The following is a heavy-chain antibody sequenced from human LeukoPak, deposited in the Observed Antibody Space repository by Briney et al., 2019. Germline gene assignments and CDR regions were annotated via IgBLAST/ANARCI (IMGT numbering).Heavy chain of an antibody. D-gene: IGHD3-10*01. CDR2: IYYSGST. CDR1: GGSIRSYY. V-gene: IGHV4-59*01. J-gene: IGHJ3*02. CDR3: ARDETGSHAFDI. Sequence: SETLSLTCTVSGGSIRSYYWSWIRQPPGKGLEWIGYIYYSGSTNYNPSLKSRVTISVDTSKNQFSLKLSSVTAADTAVYYCARDETGSHAFDIWGQGTTVTVSS.